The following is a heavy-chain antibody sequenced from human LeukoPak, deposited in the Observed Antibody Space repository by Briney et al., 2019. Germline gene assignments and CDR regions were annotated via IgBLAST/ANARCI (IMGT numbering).Heavy chain of an antibody. CDR3: ARDYYGSGMAFDI. CDR1: GYTFTSYY. D-gene: IGHD3-10*01. CDR2: INPSGGST. J-gene: IGHJ3*02. Sequence: ASVKVSCKASGYTFTSYYMHWVRQAPGQGLEWMGIINPSGGSTSYAQKFQGRVTMTRDTSTSTVYMELSRLRSDDTAVYYCARDYYGSGMAFDIWGQGTMVTVSS. V-gene: IGHV1-46*01.